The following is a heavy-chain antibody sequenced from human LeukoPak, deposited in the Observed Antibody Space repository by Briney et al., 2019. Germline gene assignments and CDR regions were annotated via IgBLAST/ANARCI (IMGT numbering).Heavy chain of an antibody. J-gene: IGHJ4*02. CDR1: GGSISSYY. D-gene: IGHD3-9*01. V-gene: IGHV4-59*01. CDR2: IYYSGST. Sequence: SETLSLTCTVSGGSISSYYWSWIRQPPGKGLEWIGYIYYSGSTNYNPSLKSRVTISVDTSKNQFSLKLSSVTAADTAVYYCARTYYDPLTGYYSGGGPFDSWGQGTLVTVSS. CDR3: ARTYYDPLTGYYSGGGPFDS.